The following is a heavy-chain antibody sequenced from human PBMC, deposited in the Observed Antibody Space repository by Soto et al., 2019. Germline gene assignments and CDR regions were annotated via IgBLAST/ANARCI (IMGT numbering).Heavy chain of an antibody. CDR2: IYYSGST. CDR1: GGSISSSSYY. Sequence: PSETLSLTCTVSGGSISSSSYYWGWIRQPPGKGLEWIGSIYYSGSTYYNPSLKSRVTISVDTSKNQFSLKLSSVTAADTAVYYCARRGYYVISAFDIWGQGKMVTVSS. CDR3: ARRGYYVISAFDI. V-gene: IGHV4-39*01. J-gene: IGHJ3*02. D-gene: IGHD3-10*02.